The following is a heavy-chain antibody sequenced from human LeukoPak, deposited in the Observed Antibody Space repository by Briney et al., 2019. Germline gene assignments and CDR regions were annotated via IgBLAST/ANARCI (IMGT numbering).Heavy chain of an antibody. CDR1: GFTFSDYY. J-gene: IGHJ6*04. V-gene: IGHV3-11*06. CDR2: ISSSSRYT. D-gene: IGHD6-13*01. Sequence: GGSLRLSCAASGFTFSDYYMSWIRQAPGKGLEWVSYISSSSRYTNYADSVKGRFTIFRDNPKNSLYLQMNSLRAEDTAVYCCARDISSSWPYYYGMDVWGKGTTVTVSS. CDR3: ARDISSSWPYYYGMDV.